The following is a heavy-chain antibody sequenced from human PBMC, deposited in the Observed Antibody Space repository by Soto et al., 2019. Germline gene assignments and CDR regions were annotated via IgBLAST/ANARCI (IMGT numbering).Heavy chain of an antibody. CDR1: VYTFTSYA. V-gene: IGHV1-3*01. Sequence: ASVKVSCKASVYTFTSYAMHWVRQAPGQRLEWMGWINAGNGNTKYSQKFQGRVTITRDTSASTAYMELSSLRSEDTAVYYCARAIVVVPAARSYYYGMDVWGQGTTVTVS. J-gene: IGHJ6*02. CDR3: ARAIVVVPAARSYYYGMDV. CDR2: INAGNGNT. D-gene: IGHD2-2*01.